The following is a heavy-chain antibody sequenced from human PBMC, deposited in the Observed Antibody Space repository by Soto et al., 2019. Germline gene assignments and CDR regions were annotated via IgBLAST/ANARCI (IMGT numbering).Heavy chain of an antibody. D-gene: IGHD5-12*01. J-gene: IGHJ4*02. CDR1: GFTFSNYA. CDR2: ISGSGGST. V-gene: IGHV3-23*01. CDR3: ARDQGGRGYDIDY. Sequence: EVQLLESGGGLVQPGGSLRLSCAASGFTFSNYAVTWVRQAPGKGLEWVSTISGSGGSTYYADSVKGRFTISRDNSKNPLYLQMYSLRAEDTGVYYCARDQGGRGYDIDYGGQGTLVTVSS.